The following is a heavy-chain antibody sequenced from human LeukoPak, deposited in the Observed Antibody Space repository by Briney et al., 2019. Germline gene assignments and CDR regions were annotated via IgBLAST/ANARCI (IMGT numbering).Heavy chain of an antibody. CDR3: ARIEDVTRGYNYAYYFDY. D-gene: IGHD5-18*01. Sequence: PSETLSLTCTVSGYSISSDYYWGWIRQPPGKGLEWIGNIFHNGNTYYNPSLKSRVTMSIDTSKKQFSLKLRTATAADTAVYYCARIEDVTRGYNYAYYFDYWGQGTLVTVSS. CDR1: GYSISSDYY. V-gene: IGHV4-38-2*02. J-gene: IGHJ4*02. CDR2: IFHNGNT.